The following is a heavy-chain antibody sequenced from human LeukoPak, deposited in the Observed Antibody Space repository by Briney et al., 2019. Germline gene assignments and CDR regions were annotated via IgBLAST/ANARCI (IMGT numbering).Heavy chain of an antibody. D-gene: IGHD2-2*01. CDR3: ATLPIQTYQLVGEDLEY. J-gene: IGHJ4*02. CDR1: GGSISSSSYY. V-gene: IGHV4-39*01. Sequence: SETMSPTCTVSGGSISSSSYYWGWIRQPPGKGLEWIGSIYYSGSTYYNPSLKSRVTISVDTSKNQFSLKLSSVTAADTAVYYCATLPIQTYQLVGEDLEYWGQGTLVTVSS. CDR2: IYYSGST.